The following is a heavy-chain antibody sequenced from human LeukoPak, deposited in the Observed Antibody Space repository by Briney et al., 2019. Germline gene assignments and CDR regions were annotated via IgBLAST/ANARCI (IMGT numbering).Heavy chain of an antibody. CDR3: ARPPDYSADYDAWYFDL. V-gene: IGHV4-38-2*02. CDR1: GYSISSGYY. J-gene: IGHJ2*01. CDR2: IYHSGST. Sequence: PSETLSLTCTVSGYSISSGYYWGWIRQPPGKGLEWIGSIYHSGSTYYNPSLKRRVTISVDTSKNQFSLKLSSVTAADTAVYYCARPPDYSADYDAWYFDLWGRGTLVTVSS. D-gene: IGHD4-17*01.